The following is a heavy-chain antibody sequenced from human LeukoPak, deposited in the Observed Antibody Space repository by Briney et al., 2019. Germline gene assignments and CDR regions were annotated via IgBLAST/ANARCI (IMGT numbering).Heavy chain of an antibody. Sequence: GGSLRLSCAASGFTFSSYGMHWVRQAPGKGLDWVVVISYDGSNKYYADSVKGRFTISRDNSKNTLFLQMNSLRAADTAVYYCAKGSNRGVATIDYWGQGTLVTVSS. J-gene: IGHJ4*02. D-gene: IGHD5-12*01. V-gene: IGHV3-30*18. CDR1: GFTFSSYG. CDR3: AKGSNRGVATIDY. CDR2: ISYDGSNK.